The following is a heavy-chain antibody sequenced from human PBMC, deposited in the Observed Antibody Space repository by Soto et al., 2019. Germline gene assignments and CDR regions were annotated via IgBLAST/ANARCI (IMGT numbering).Heavy chain of an antibody. J-gene: IGHJ4*02. CDR1: GGSISSYY. Sequence: PSETLSLTCTVSGGSISSYYWSWIRQPPGKGLEWIGYIYNSGSTNYNPSLKSRVTISVDTSKNQFSLRLSSVTAAYTAVYYCARGVRSLEWVNENYFDYWGKGTLVTVSS. D-gene: IGHD3-3*01. CDR3: ARGVRSLEWVNENYFDY. V-gene: IGHV4-59*01. CDR2: IYNSGST.